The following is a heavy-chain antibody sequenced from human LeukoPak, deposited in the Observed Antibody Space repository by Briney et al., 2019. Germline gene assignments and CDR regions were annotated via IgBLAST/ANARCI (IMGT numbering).Heavy chain of an antibody. V-gene: IGHV4-34*01. CDR2: INHSGST. CDR1: GGSFSGYY. CDR3: ARGGGYCSGGSFRDFDY. D-gene: IGHD2-15*01. J-gene: IGHJ4*02. Sequence: SETLSLTCAVYGGSFSGYYWSRIRQPPGKGLEWIGEINHSGSTNYNPSLKSRVTISADTSKNQFSLKLSSVTAADTAVYYCARGGGYCSGGSFRDFDYWGQGTLVTVSS.